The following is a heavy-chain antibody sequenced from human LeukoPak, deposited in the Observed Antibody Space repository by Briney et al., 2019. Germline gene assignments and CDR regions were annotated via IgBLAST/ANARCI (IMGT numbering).Heavy chain of an antibody. V-gene: IGHV1-3*01. CDR3: AREDEYSSSWYRGFDP. J-gene: IGHJ5*02. CDR2: INAGNGNT. Sequence: GASVKVSCKASGYTFTGYYLHWVRQAPGQGLEWMGRINAGNGNTKYSQKFQGRVTITRDTSASTAYMELSSLRSEDTAVYYCAREDEYSSSWYRGFDPWGQGTLVTVSS. D-gene: IGHD6-13*01. CDR1: GYTFTGYY.